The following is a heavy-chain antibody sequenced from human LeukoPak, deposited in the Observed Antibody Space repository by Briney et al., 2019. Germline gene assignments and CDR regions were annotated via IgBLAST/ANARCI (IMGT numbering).Heavy chain of an antibody. V-gene: IGHV1-69*05. Sequence: ASVKVSCKASGGTFSSYAISWVRQAPGQGLEWMGRIIPIFGTANYAQKFQGRVTITTDESTSTAYMELSSPRSEDTAVYYCARGGVFYYDSSPFDYWGQGTLVTVSS. CDR3: ARGGVFYYDSSPFDY. D-gene: IGHD3-22*01. J-gene: IGHJ4*02. CDR2: IIPIFGTA. CDR1: GGTFSSYA.